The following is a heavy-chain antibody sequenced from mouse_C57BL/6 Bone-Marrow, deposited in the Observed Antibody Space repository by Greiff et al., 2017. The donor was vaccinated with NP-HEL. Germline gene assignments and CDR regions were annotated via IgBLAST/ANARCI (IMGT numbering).Heavy chain of an antibody. J-gene: IGHJ2*01. Sequence: QVQLKESGAELVKPGASVKLSCKASGYTFTEYTIHWVKQRSGQGLEWIGWFYPGSGSIKYNEKFKDKATLTADKSSSTVYMGHSRLTSADSAVYFSTRQEEGGTTVVFDYWGQGTTLT. V-gene: IGHV1-62-2*01. D-gene: IGHD1-1*01. CDR1: GYTFTEYT. CDR3: TRQEEGGTTVVFDY. CDR2: FYPGSGSI.